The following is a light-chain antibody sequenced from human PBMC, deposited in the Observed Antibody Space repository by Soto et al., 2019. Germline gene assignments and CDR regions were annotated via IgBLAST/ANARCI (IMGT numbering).Light chain of an antibody. CDR1: SSDVGAYNY. CDR3: SSYTSSTTQV. J-gene: IGLJ1*01. Sequence: QSVLTQPASVSGSPGQSITISCTGTSSDVGAYNYVSWYLQHPGKAPKLMIYDVSYRPSGVSNRFSGSKSGNTASLTISGLQAEDEADYYCSSYTSSTTQVFGNGTKVTVL. V-gene: IGLV2-14*01. CDR2: DVS.